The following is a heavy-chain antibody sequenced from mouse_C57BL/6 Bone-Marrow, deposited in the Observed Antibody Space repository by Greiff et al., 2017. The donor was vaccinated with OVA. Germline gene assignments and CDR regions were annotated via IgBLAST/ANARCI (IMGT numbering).Heavy chain of an antibody. CDR3: ARHRLGNYAMDY. Sequence: VQLKQSGGGLVQPGGSLKLSCAASGFTFSDYYMYWVRQTPEKRLEWVAYISNGGGSTYYPDTVKGRFTISRDNAKNTLYLQMSRLKSEDTAMYYCARHRLGNYAMDYWGQGTSVTVSS. CDR2: ISNGGGST. J-gene: IGHJ4*01. V-gene: IGHV5-12*01. D-gene: IGHD4-1*01. CDR1: GFTFSDYY.